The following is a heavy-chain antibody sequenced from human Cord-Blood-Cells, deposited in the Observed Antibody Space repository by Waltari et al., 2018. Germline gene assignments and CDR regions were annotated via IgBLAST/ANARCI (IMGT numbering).Heavy chain of an antibody. D-gene: IGHD1-7*01. J-gene: IGHJ3*02. CDR2: MNPNSGNT. V-gene: IGHV1-8*01. CDR3: ARVMNWNYAFDI. CDR1: GYTFTSYD. Sequence: QVQLVQSGAEVKKTRASVKVSCKASGYTFTSYDINWWRQAPGKGLAWMGWMNPNSGNTGYAQKFQGRVTMTRNTSISTAYMELSSLRSEDTAVYYCARVMNWNYAFDIWGQGTMVTVSS.